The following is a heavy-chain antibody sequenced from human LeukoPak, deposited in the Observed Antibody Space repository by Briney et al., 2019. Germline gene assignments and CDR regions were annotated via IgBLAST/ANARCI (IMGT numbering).Heavy chain of an antibody. CDR1: GGTFSSYA. J-gene: IGHJ6*02. V-gene: IGHV1-69*13. CDR3: ARGGIVVVPAAQNSRPCYYYYGMDV. CDR2: IIPIFGTA. D-gene: IGHD2-2*01. Sequence: SVKVSCKASGGTFSSYAISWVRQAPGQGLEWMGGIIPIFGTANYAQKFQGRVTITADESTSTAYMELSSLRSEDTAVYYCARGGIVVVPAAQNSRPCYYYYGMDVWGQGTTVTVSS.